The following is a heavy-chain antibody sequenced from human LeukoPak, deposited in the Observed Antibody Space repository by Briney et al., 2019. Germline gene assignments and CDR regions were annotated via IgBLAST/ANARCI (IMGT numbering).Heavy chain of an antibody. V-gene: IGHV3-21*04. Sequence: GGSLRLSCTVFGFTVTSNYVSWVRQAPGKGLEWVSMISGSSRNIYYADSVKGRFTISRDNSKNTLYLQMNSLRAEDTAVYYCARELWFGEFGVYYYGMDVWGQGTTVTVSS. D-gene: IGHD3-10*01. J-gene: IGHJ6*02. CDR1: GFTVTSNY. CDR3: ARELWFGEFGVYYYGMDV. CDR2: ISGSSRNI.